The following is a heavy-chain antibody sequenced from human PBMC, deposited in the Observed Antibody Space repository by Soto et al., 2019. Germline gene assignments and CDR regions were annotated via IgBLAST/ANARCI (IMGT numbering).Heavy chain of an antibody. D-gene: IGHD6-13*01. CDR3: AKRYSSSWYYFEH. CDR1: GFTFSSYA. CDR2: ISAGGGTT. Sequence: VQLLESGGGLVQPGGSLRLSCAASGFTFSSYAMSWVRQAPGKGLEWVSTISAGGGTTYYADSVKGRFTISRDNSKNTLYVEMNSLRDEDTAVYYCAKRYSSSWYYFEHWGQGTLVTVSS. J-gene: IGHJ4*02. V-gene: IGHV3-23*01.